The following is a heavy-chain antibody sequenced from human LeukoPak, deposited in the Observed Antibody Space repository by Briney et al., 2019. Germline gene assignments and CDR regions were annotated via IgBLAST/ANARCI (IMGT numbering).Heavy chain of an antibody. CDR2: ISAYNGNT. CDR1: GYTFTSYG. J-gene: IGHJ5*02. V-gene: IGHV1-18*01. CDR3: AREGETNNWFDP. Sequence: ASVKVSCKASGYTFTSYGIRWMRQAPGQGLEWMGWISAYNGNTNYAQKLQGRVTMTTDTSTSTAYMELRSLRSDDTAVYYCAREGETNNWFDPWGQGTLVTVSS. D-gene: IGHD3-16*01.